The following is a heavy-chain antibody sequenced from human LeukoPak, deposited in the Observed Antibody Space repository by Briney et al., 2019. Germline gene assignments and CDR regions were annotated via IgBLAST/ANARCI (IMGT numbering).Heavy chain of an antibody. V-gene: IGHV3-7*01. CDR1: GFTFSSYW. J-gene: IGHJ4*02. CDR2: IKQDGSEK. Sequence: QTGGSLRLSCAASGFTFSSYWMSWVRQAPGKGLEWVANIKQDGSEKYYVDSVKGRFTISRDNAKNSLYLQMNSLRAEDTAVYYCARDGYSSGWYFVDYWGQGTLVTVSS. CDR3: ARDGYSSGWYFVDY. D-gene: IGHD6-19*01.